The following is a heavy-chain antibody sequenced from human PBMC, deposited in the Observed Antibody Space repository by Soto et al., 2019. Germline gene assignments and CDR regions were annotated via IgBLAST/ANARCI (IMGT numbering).Heavy chain of an antibody. CDR1: GGSISSYY. CDR2: IYYSGST. Sequence: SETLSLTCTVSGGSISSYYWSWIRQPPGKGLEWIGYIYYSGSTNYNPSLKSRVTISVDTSKNQFSLKLSSVTAADTALYYCTRLGEDYDGNSVSTSFDYWGQGIQVTVSS. D-gene: IGHD3-16*01. CDR3: TRLGEDYDGNSVSTSFDY. J-gene: IGHJ4*02. V-gene: IGHV4-59*08.